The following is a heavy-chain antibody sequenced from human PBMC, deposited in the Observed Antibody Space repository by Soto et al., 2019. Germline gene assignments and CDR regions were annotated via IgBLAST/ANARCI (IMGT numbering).Heavy chain of an antibody. J-gene: IGHJ4*02. CDR2: LYYGRSA. D-gene: IGHD3-22*01. V-gene: IGHV4-59*01. CDR1: GXXISSXX. Sequence: QVQLQESGPGLXXXXXXXSLXXAVSGXXISSXXCMWIRQPPGKGLESIGYLYYGRSANYNPSLKSRVTLSVDTSTNQCSLTLSSMTAADTAVYYCALRSMAVVPEYWGQGTLVTVSS. CDR3: ALRSMAVVPEY.